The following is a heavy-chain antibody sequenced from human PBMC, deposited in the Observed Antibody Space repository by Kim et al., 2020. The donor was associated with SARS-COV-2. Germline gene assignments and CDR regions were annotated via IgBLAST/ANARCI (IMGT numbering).Heavy chain of an antibody. Sequence: SEKGRFTISRDNAKNSLYLQMNSLRAEDTALYYCAKVAAAGRYYYYGMDVWGQGTTVTVSS. V-gene: IGHV3-9*01. J-gene: IGHJ6*02. CDR3: AKVAAAGRYYYYGMDV. D-gene: IGHD6-13*01.